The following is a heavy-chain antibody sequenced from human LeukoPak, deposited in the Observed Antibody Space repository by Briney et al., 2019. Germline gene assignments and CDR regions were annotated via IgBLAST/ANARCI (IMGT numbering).Heavy chain of an antibody. CDR1: GASISNEF. V-gene: IGHV4-59*08. Sequence: PSETLSLTCTASGASISNEFWSWIRQPPGKGLEYIGYTSYSGSINYNPSLESRVNISVDTSKNQISLNLKFVTAADTAVYYCARARRDAYNNDVWSKSPSYCFDYWGQGTLVTVSS. CDR2: TSYSGSI. D-gene: IGHD5-24*01. CDR3: ARARRDAYNNDVWSKSPSYCFDY. J-gene: IGHJ4*02.